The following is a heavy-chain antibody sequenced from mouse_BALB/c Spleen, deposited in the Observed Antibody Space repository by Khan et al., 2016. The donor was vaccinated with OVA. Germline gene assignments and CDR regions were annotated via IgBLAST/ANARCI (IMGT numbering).Heavy chain of an antibody. CDR1: GYIFTSYW. CDR2: IYPGTDNS. Sequence: VQLQESGAELVRPGASVKLSCKTSGYIFTSYWIHWVKQRSGQGLEWIARIYPGTDNSYYNEKFTEKAILTADHSSSTAYMQISSLKSEDSEVYFCAREEALNHFDHWGQGTTLTVSS. V-gene: IGHV1S132*01. D-gene: IGHD3-2*02. CDR3: AREEALNHFDH. J-gene: IGHJ2*01.